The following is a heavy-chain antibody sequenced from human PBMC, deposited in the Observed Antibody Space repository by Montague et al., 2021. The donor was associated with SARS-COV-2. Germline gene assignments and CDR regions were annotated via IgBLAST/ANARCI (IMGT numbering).Heavy chain of an antibody. CDR3: ARRAAGGLFYFDY. J-gene: IGHJ4*02. D-gene: IGHD6-13*01. CDR1: GASINDYY. CDR2: VYTAVRT. V-gene: IGHV4-59*01. Sequence: SETLSLTCTVSGASINDYYWNWLRQSPGKRLEWIGYVYTAVRTSYNPSLKGRVTISLDTSKNQFSLNLTSMTAADPAVYFCARRAAGGLFYFDYWGLGTLVSVSS.